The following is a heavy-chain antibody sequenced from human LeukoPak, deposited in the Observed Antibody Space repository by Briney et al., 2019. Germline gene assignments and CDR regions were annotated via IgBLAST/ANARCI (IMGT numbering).Heavy chain of an antibody. V-gene: IGHV4-34*01. J-gene: IGHJ4*02. CDR3: ARPSFKDFWSGYPTYFDY. CDR1: GVSFSGYY. CDR2: INHSGST. D-gene: IGHD3-3*01. Sequence: PSETLSLTCAVYGVSFSGYYWSWIRQPPGKGLEWIGEINHSGSTNYNPSLKSRVTISVDTSKNQFSLKLSSVTAADTAVYYCARPSFKDFWSGYPTYFDYWGQGTLVTVSS.